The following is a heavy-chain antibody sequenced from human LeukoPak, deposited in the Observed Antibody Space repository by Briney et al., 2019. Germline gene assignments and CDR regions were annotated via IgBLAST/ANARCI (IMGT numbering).Heavy chain of an antibody. D-gene: IGHD1-26*01. CDR2: ITCSSSYI. Sequence: GGSLRLSCGASGFPFSSYSMNWVRQAPGKGLEWVSSITCSSSYIYYGDSVKGRFTISRDNAKNSLYLQMNSLRAEDTAVYYCARVAYSGSFPYYYYYYYMDVWGKGTTITVSS. CDR1: GFPFSSYS. V-gene: IGHV3-21*01. CDR3: ARVAYSGSFPYYYYYYYMDV. J-gene: IGHJ6*03.